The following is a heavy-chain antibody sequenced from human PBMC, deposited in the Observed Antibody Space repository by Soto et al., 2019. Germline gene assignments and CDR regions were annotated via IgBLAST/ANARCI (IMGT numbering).Heavy chain of an antibody. J-gene: IGHJ6*02. Sequence: GGSLRLSCAASGFTFSAYAMSWVRQAPGEGLDWVSVISGSGDNTYYADSVKGRFTISRDNSKNTLYLQMSSLRAEDTAVYFCAKQNTIFGVNNDFYYYGMDVWGQGTTVTVSS. CDR2: ISGSGDNT. D-gene: IGHD3-3*01. CDR1: GFTFSAYA. V-gene: IGHV3-23*01. CDR3: AKQNTIFGVNNDFYYYGMDV.